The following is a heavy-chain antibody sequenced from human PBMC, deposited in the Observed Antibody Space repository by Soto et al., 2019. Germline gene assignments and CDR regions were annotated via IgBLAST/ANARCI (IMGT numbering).Heavy chain of an antibody. CDR2: IRFDGSNE. J-gene: IGHJ4*02. CDR1: GFTFSSSA. V-gene: IGHV3-33*08. D-gene: IGHD1-7*01. CDR3: ARDGIGGTVFRGYLDY. Sequence: GGSLRLSCAASGFTFSSSAMNWVRQAPGKGLEWVAIIRFDGSNEEYADSVKGRFTISRDNSKNTLYLQMNTLGAEDTAVYYCARDGIGGTVFRGYLDYWGRGTVVTVSS.